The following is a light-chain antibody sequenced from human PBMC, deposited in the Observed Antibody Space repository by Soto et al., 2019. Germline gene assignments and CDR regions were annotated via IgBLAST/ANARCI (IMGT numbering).Light chain of an antibody. Sequence: DVVMTQSPLSLPVTPGEPASISCRSSQSLLHSNGYNYLDWYLQKPGQSPQLLIYLGSNRASGVPDRFSGSGSGTDFTLKISTVEAEDVGVYYCMQALQTWTFGQGTRVEI. V-gene: IGKV2-28*01. CDR1: QSLLHSNGYNY. CDR2: LGS. J-gene: IGKJ1*01. CDR3: MQALQTWT.